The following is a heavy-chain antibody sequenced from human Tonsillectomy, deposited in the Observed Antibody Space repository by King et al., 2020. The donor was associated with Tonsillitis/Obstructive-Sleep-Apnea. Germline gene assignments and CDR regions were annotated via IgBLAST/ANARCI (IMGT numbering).Heavy chain of an antibody. Sequence: QLQESGPGLVKPSETLSLTCPVSGGSISSYYWSWIRQPPGKGLEWVGYYVYRWGTNYNPTLKSRVTISVDTSKNQFSLKLSSVTAADTAVYYCARGAKMATTTFDYWGQGTLVTVSS. CDR1: GGSISSYY. CDR2: YVYRWGT. CDR3: ARGAKMATTTFDY. D-gene: IGHD5-24*01. V-gene: IGHV4-59*01. J-gene: IGHJ4*02.